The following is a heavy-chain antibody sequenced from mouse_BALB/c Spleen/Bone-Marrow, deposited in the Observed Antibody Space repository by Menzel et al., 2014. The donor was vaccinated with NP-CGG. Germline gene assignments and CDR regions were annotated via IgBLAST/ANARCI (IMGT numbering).Heavy chain of an antibody. CDR1: GYSFTGYN. V-gene: IGHV1-39*01. Sequence: EVQVVESGPDLEKPGASVKISCKASGYSFTGYNMNWVKQSNGKSLEWIGNIDPYSGTTNYNQKFKGKATLTVDKSSSTAYMQPKSLTSEDSAVYYCARYGNYFDYWGQGTTLTVSS. J-gene: IGHJ2*01. CDR3: ARYGNYFDY. CDR2: IDPYSGTT. D-gene: IGHD2-1*01.